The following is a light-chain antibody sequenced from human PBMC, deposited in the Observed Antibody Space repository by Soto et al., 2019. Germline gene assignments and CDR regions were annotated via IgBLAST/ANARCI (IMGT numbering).Light chain of an antibody. J-gene: IGKJ2*01. Sequence: DIQMTQSPFTLSASVGDRVTITGRARQSIGSWLAWYQQERGKAPNLLICQGSSLESGGPPRFSGSGPGTKLTLTISSLQPDELETYYCQQYNSYPYTVGQGTNVDIK. CDR1: QSIGSW. CDR3: QQYNSYPYT. CDR2: QGS. V-gene: IGKV1-5*01.